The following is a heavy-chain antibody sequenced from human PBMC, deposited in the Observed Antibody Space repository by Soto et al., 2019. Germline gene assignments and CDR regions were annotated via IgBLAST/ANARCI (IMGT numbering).Heavy chain of an antibody. CDR2: IYYSGST. CDR1: GGSLSSGDYY. CDR3: ARITMVREYWYFDL. V-gene: IGHV4-31*03. Sequence: QVQLQESGPGLVKPSQTLSLTCTVSGGSLSSGDYYWSWIRQHPGKGLEWIGYIYYSGSTYYNPSLKSRVTISVDTSKNQFSLKRTSVTAADTAVYYCARITMVREYWYFDLWGRGTLVTVSS. J-gene: IGHJ2*01. D-gene: IGHD3-10*01.